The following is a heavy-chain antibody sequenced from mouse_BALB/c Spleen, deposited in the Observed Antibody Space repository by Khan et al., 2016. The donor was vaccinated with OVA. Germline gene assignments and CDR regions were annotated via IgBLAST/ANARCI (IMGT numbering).Heavy chain of an antibody. J-gene: IGHJ3*01. CDR1: GFTFSDYY. CDR3: TRGGYGAFGY. D-gene: IGHD2-14*01. CDR2: ISDGGSYT. Sequence: EVELVESGGGLVKPGGSLKLSCAASGFTFSDYYMYWVRQTPEKRLEWVATISDGGSYTYFPDSVEGRFTISRDNAKNNLYLQLISLKSEDTAMYYCTRGGYGAFGYWAQGTLVTVSA. V-gene: IGHV5-4*02.